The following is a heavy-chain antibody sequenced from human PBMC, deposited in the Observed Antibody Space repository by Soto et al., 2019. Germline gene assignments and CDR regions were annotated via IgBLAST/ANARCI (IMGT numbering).Heavy chain of an antibody. J-gene: IGHJ4*02. D-gene: IGHD6-19*01. CDR2: ISYDGSNK. V-gene: IGHV3-30-3*01. CDR3: ARGRLIAVAIVHVDY. CDR1: GFTFSSYA. Sequence: QVQLVESGGGVVQPGRSLRLSCAASGFTFSSYAMHWVRQAPGKGLEWVAVISYDGSNKYYADSVKGRFTISRDNSKNTLYLQMNSLRAEDTAVYYCARGRLIAVAIVHVDYWGQGTLVTVSS.